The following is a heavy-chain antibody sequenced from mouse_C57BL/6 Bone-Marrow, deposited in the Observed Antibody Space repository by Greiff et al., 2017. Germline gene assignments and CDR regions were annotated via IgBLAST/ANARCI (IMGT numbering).Heavy chain of an antibody. CDR2: ISSGGSYT. CDR3: ARHTLYDFDY. J-gene: IGHJ2*01. D-gene: IGHD2-14*01. CDR1: GFTFSSYG. V-gene: IGHV5-6*01. Sequence: EVKVVESGGDLVKPGGSLKLSCAASGFTFSSYGMSWVRQTPDKRLEWVATISSGGSYTYYPDSVKGRFTISRDNAKNTLYLQMSSLKSEDTAMYYCARHTLYDFDYWGQGTTLTVSS.